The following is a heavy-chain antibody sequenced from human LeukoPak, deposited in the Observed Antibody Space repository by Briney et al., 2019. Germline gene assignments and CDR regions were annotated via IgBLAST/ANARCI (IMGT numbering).Heavy chain of an antibody. V-gene: IGHV1-2*06. Sequence: AASVKVSCKASGYTFTGYYMHWVRQAPGQGLEWMGRINPNSGGTNYAQQFQGRVTMTRDTSISTAYMELSRLRSDDTAVYYCAREDYYDFWSGYYTYSYFDYWGQGTLVTVSS. J-gene: IGHJ4*02. CDR2: INPNSGGT. CDR1: GYTFTGYY. CDR3: AREDYYDFWSGYYTYSYFDY. D-gene: IGHD3-3*01.